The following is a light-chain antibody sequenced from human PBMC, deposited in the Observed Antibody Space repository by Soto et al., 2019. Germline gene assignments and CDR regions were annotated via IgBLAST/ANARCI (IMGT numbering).Light chain of an antibody. J-gene: IGLJ1*01. Sequence: ALTQPASVSGSPGQSITISCTGTSSVVGGYNHVSWYQHYPGKAPKLIIYDVTNRPSGVSNRFSGSKSGNTASLTISGLQAEDEADYFCSSYTRSTIYVFGTGTKVTV. V-gene: IGLV2-14*03. CDR3: SSYTRSTIYV. CDR1: SSVVGGYNH. CDR2: DVT.